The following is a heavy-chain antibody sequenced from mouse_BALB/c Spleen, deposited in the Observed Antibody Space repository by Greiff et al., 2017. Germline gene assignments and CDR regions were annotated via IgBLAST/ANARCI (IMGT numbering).Heavy chain of an antibody. CDR2: ILPGSGST. D-gene: IGHD4-1*01. CDR3: ATQLTGTFWFAY. CDR1: GYTFSSYW. Sequence: QVQLQQSGAELMKPGASVKISCKATGYTFSSYWIEWVKQRPGHGLEWIGEILPGSGSTNYNEKFKGKATFTADTSSNTAYMQLSSLTSEDSAVYYCATQLTGTFWFAYWGQGTLVTVAA. J-gene: IGHJ3*01. V-gene: IGHV1-9*01.